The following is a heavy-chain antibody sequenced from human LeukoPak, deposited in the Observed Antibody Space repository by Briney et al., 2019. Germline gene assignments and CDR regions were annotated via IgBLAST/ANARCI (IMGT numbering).Heavy chain of an antibody. CDR1: GFTLSSYG. CDR3: ARAKNWNEVEYYFDY. Sequence: GGSLRLSCAASGFTLSSYGMNWVRQAPGKGLQWISYISQSGNTIYYADSVKGRFTISRDNAKNSLYLQMNSLTAADTAVYYCARAKNWNEVEYYFDYWGQGTLVTVSS. CDR2: ISQSGNTI. V-gene: IGHV3-48*01. D-gene: IGHD1-1*01. J-gene: IGHJ4*02.